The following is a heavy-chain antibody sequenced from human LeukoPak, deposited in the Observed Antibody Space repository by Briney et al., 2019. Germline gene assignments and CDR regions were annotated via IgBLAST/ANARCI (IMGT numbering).Heavy chain of an antibody. D-gene: IGHD2-2*01. J-gene: IGHJ4*02. CDR3: AKDRGIVVVPAAIDY. CDR2: ISWNSGSI. CDR1: GFTFDDYA. V-gene: IGHV3-9*01. Sequence: GGSLRLSCAASGFTFDDYAMHWVRQAPGKGLEWVSGISWNSGSIGYADSVKGRFTISRDNAKNPLYLQMDSLRAEDTALYYCAKDRGIVVVPAAIDYWGQGTLVTVSS.